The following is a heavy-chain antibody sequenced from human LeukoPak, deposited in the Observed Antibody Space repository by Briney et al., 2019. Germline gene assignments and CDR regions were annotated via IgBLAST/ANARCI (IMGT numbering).Heavy chain of an antibody. V-gene: IGHV4-61*02. J-gene: IGHJ6*02. D-gene: IGHD3-3*01. CDR2: IYTSGST. CDR1: GGSISRGSYY. Sequence: PSQTLSLTCTVSGGSISRGSYYGRWIRQPAGRGLEWIGRIYTSGSTNYNPSLKSRVTISVDTSKNQFSLKLSSVTAADTAVYYCARESQYPFWSGYYYGMDVWGQGTTVTVSS. CDR3: ARESQYPFWSGYYYGMDV.